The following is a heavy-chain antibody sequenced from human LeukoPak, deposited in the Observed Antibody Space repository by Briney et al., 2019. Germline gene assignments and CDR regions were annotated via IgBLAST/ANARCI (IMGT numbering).Heavy chain of an antibody. CDR1: GFSLSAYN. CDR2: ISSSSATI. CDR3: VRTTGPSIAARYSYMDV. J-gene: IGHJ6*03. D-gene: IGHD6-6*01. V-gene: IGHV3-48*01. Sequence: GGSLRLSCEGSGFSLSAYNMNWVRQAPGKGLESVSYISSSSATIFYADSVKGRFTISRDNAKNSLYLQMNSLRPEDTAVYYCVRTTGPSIAARYSYMDVWGKGTTVTVSS.